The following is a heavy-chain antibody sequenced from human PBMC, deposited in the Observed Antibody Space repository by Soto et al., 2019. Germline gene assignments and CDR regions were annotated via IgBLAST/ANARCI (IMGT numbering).Heavy chain of an antibody. Sequence: EVQLLESGGGWVQPGGSLRLSCAASGFTFSTFVMTWVRQVPGEGLEWISSITGSGKSGYYADSVKGRVTISRDNSKNTLYLQISSLGVDDTAVYHCAVHLGENYYTMDVWGQGTTVTVSS. D-gene: IGHD3-10*01. J-gene: IGHJ6*02. CDR2: ITGSGKSG. V-gene: IGHV3-23*01. CDR3: AVHLGENYYTMDV. CDR1: GFTFSTFV.